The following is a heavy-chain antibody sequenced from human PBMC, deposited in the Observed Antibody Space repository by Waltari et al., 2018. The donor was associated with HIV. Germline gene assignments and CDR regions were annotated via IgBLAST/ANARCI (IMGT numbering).Heavy chain of an antibody. J-gene: IGHJ4*02. CDR3: ARLRFDIVVVPAAIGGFFDY. V-gene: IGHV2-26*01. D-gene: IGHD2-2*01. CDR1: GFSLSNARMG. Sequence: QVTLKESGPVLVKPTETLTLTCTVSGFSLSNARMGVSWIRQPPGKALEWLAHIFSNDEKSYSTSLKSRLTISKDTSKSQVVLTMTNMDPVDTATYYCARLRFDIVVVPAAIGGFFDYWGQGTLVTVSS. CDR2: IFSNDEK.